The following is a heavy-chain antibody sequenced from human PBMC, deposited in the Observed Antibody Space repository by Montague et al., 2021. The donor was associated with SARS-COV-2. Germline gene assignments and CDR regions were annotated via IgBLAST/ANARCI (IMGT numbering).Heavy chain of an antibody. CDR1: GGSISSYY. Sequence: SETLSLTCTVSGGSISSYYWSWIRQPPGKGLEWIGYIYYSGSTNYNPSLKSRVTISVDTSKNQFSLKLSSVTAADTAVYYCARTGFGDYDILAGYSGEALDNWGQGTMVTVSS. CDR2: IYYSGST. CDR3: ARTGFGDYDILAGYSGEALDN. J-gene: IGHJ3*02. D-gene: IGHD3-9*01. V-gene: IGHV4-59*01.